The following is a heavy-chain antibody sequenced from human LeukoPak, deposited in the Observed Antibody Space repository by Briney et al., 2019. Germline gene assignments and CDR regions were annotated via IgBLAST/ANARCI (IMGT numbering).Heavy chain of an antibody. CDR2: IYYSGST. CDR1: GFTFSSYS. CDR3: ARGNWFDP. V-gene: IGHV4-59*08. J-gene: IGHJ5*02. Sequence: GSLRLSCAASGFTFSSYSMNWVRQAPGKGLEWIGYIYYSGSTNYNPSPKSRVTISVDTSKNQFSLKLSSVTAADTAAYYCARGNWFDPWGQGTLVTVSS.